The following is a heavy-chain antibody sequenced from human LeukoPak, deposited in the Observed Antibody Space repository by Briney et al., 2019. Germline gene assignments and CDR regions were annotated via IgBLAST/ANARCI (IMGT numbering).Heavy chain of an antibody. J-gene: IGHJ4*02. CDR2: IKQDGSEK. D-gene: IGHD6-6*01. Sequence: SGGSLRLSCAASGFTFSSYWMSWVRQAPGKGLEWVANIKQDGSEKYYVDSVKGRFTISRDNAKNTLYLQMNSLRAEDTAVYYCARGYSSSSWSLFDYWGQGTLVTVSS. CDR1: GFTFSSYW. CDR3: ARGYSSSSWSLFDY. V-gene: IGHV3-7*03.